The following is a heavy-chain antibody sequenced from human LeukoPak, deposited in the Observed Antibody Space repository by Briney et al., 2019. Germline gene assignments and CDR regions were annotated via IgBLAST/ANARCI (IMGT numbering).Heavy chain of an antibody. CDR1: GFTLTNYA. Sequence: GGSLRLSCATSGFTLTNYAMHWVRQPAGEGLEWVSALGTASDTFYPGSVKGRFSISRDNAKKSLFLQMNSLRVEDTAIYYCARQSTPHGNFDYWGQGTLVTVSS. CDR3: ARQSTPHGNFDY. J-gene: IGHJ4*02. V-gene: IGHV3-13*01. D-gene: IGHD5-24*01. CDR2: LGTASDT.